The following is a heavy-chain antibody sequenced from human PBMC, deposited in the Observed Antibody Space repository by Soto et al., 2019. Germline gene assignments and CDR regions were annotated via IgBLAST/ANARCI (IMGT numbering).Heavy chain of an antibody. CDR2: IYYSGSA. V-gene: IGHV4-30-4*01. J-gene: IGHJ4*02. CDR3: VRDGCE. Sequence: QVQLQESGPGLVKPSQTLSLTCTVSGGSVTSADYYWGWIRQPSGTGLEWIGYIYYSGSAYYNPSLESRVTKAVDTSNVHFSLNLTSVTAADRALYFCVRDGCEGGQGTLVTVS. D-gene: IGHD2-8*01. CDR1: GGSVTSADYY.